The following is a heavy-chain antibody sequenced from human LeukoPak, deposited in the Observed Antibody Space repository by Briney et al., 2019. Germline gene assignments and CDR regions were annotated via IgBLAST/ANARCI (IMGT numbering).Heavy chain of an antibody. CDR1: GDSISSYY. D-gene: IGHD3-3*01. Sequence: SETLSLTCTVSGDSISSYYWSWIRQPPGKGLEWIGYIYYSGSTNYNPSLKSRVTISVDTSKNQFSLKLNSVTAADTAVYYCAGGPYYDFDYWGQGTLVTVSS. V-gene: IGHV4-59*13. J-gene: IGHJ4*02. CDR2: IYYSGST. CDR3: AGGPYYDFDY.